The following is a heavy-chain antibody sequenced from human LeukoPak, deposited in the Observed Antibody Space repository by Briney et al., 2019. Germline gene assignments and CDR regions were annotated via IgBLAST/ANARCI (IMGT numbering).Heavy chain of an antibody. V-gene: IGHV4-34*01. D-gene: IGHD3-9*01. J-gene: IGHJ4*02. CDR2: INHSGST. CDR1: GGSFSGYY. CDR3: ARGGNVLRYFDWSIADY. Sequence: PSETLSLTCAVYGGSFSGYYWSWIRQPPGKGLEWIGEINHSGSTNYNPSLKSRVTISIDTSKNQFSLKLSSVTAADTAVYYCARGGNVLRYFDWSIADYWGQGTLVTVSS.